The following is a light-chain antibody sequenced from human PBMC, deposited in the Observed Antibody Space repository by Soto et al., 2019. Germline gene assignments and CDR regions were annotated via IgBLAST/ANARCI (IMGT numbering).Light chain of an antibody. V-gene: IGKV3D-20*02. J-gene: IGKJ4*01. CDR3: QQRSSWPLT. CDR1: QSVSSNY. Sequence: EIVLTPSPGTLSLSPVERATLSCRASQSVSSNYLGWYQKKPGQAPRLLIYGGSSRATGIPDRFSGSGSGTDFTLTISRLEPEDFAVYYCQQRSSWPLTFGGGTKVDIK. CDR2: GGS.